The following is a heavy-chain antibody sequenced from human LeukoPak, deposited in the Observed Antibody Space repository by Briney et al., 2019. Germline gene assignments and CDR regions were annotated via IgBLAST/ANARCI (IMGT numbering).Heavy chain of an antibody. CDR1: GYTFTSYG. Sequence: ASVKVSCKASGYTFTSYGISWVRQAPGQGLEWMGWISAYNGNTNYAQKLQGRVTMTTDTSTSTAYMELRSLRSDDTAVYYCARDKITILGVVCKLDYWGQGTLVTVSS. CDR3: ARDKITILGVVCKLDY. V-gene: IGHV1-18*01. J-gene: IGHJ4*02. CDR2: ISAYNGNT. D-gene: IGHD3-3*01.